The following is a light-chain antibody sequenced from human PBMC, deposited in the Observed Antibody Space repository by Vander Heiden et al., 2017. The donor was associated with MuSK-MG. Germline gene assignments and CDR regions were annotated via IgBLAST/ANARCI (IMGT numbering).Light chain of an antibody. CDR1: SSNIRAGYD. Sequence: QSVLTQPPSVSGAPGPQVTLSCTGGSSNIRAGYDVHWYQQLPGTAPKRRIYSASNRPSGVPDRFSGSKSGTSASLAITGLQAEDEAEYYCQSYDSSLSGRVVFGGGTKLTVL. CDR2: SAS. CDR3: QSYDSSLSGRVV. V-gene: IGLV1-40*01. J-gene: IGLJ2*01.